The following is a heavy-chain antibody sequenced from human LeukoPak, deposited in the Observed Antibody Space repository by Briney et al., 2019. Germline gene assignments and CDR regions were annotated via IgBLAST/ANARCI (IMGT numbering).Heavy chain of an antibody. D-gene: IGHD2-2*01. V-gene: IGHV3-21*04. Sequence: GGSLRLSCAASGFTLSNAWMNWVRQAPGKGLEWVSCISSSSRYIYYADSVKGRFTISRDNAKNSLYLQMNSLRAEDTAVYYCARETYCSSTSCYGRYYYYMDVWGKGTTVTISS. CDR2: ISSSSRYI. J-gene: IGHJ6*03. CDR3: ARETYCSSTSCYGRYYYYMDV. CDR1: GFTLSNAW.